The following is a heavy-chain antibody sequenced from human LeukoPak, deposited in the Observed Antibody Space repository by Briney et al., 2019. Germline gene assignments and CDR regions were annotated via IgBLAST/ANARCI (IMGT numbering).Heavy chain of an antibody. V-gene: IGHV3-23*01. CDR1: GFTFNNYA. CDR3: ARDRRDGYNAFDY. CDR2: VFGSGGSA. J-gene: IGHJ4*02. Sequence: GGSLRPSCAASGFTFNNYAMYWVRQAPGKGLEWVSGVFGSGGSAHYADSVKGRFTIFRDNSKNTVYLEINSLRAEDTAVYYCARDRRDGYNAFDYWGQGTLVTVSS. D-gene: IGHD5-24*01.